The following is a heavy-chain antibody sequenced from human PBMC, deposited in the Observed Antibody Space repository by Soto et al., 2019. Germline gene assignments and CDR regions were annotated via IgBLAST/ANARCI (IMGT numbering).Heavy chain of an antibody. CDR1: GYTFTIYG. J-gene: IGHJ6*01. D-gene: IGHD5-12*01. Sequence: QVQLVQSGGEVKKPGASVKVSCKASGYTFTIYGINWVRQAPGQGLEWMGWISPDNGNTNYAQKLQGRVTMTTDKSTSTAYMELRSLRSDDTAVYYCARALGYSGYAGMDVWGQGTTVTVSS. CDR2: ISPDNGNT. V-gene: IGHV1-18*01. CDR3: ARALGYSGYAGMDV.